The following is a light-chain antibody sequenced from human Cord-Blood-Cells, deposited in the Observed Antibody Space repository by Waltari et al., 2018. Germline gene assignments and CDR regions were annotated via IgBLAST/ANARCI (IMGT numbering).Light chain of an antibody. J-gene: IGKJ5*01. V-gene: IGKV3-11*01. CDR2: DAS. CDR1: QSVSSY. CDR3: QQRSNWPRSIT. Sequence: EIVLTQSPATLSLSPGKRATLSCRASQSVSSYLAWYQQKPGTAPRLLIYDASNRATGIPARFSGSGSGTDFTLTISSLEPEDFAVYYCQQRSNWPRSITFGQVTRLEIK.